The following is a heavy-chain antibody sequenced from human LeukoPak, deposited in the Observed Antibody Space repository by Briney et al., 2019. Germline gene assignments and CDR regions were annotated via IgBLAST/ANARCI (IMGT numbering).Heavy chain of an antibody. CDR1: GYTFTGYC. CDR2: ISAYNGNT. CDR3: ARGPRQVGSSSWYWFDP. D-gene: IGHD6-13*01. J-gene: IGHJ5*02. Sequence: ASVKVSCKASGYTFTGYCMHWVRQAPGQGLEWMGWISAYNGNTNYAQKLQGRVTMTTDTSTSTAYMELRSLRSDDTAVYYCARGPRQVGSSSWYWFDPWGQGTLVTVSS. V-gene: IGHV1-18*04.